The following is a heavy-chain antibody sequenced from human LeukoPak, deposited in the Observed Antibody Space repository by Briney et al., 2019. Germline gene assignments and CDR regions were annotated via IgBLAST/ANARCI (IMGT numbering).Heavy chain of an antibody. CDR3: ANTVFIGSEVRDY. CDR2: ISGSGGST. V-gene: IGHV3-23*01. J-gene: IGHJ4*02. Sequence: GGSLRLSCAASGFTFSSYAMSWVRQAPGKGLEWVSAISGSGGSTCYADSVKGRFTISRDNSKNTLYLQMNSLRAEDTAVYYCANTVFIGSEVRDYWGQGTLVTVSS. D-gene: IGHD3-10*01. CDR1: GFTFSSYA.